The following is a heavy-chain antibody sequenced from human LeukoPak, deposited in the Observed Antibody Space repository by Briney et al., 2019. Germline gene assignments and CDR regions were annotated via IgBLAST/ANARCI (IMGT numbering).Heavy chain of an antibody. Sequence: QAGGSLRLSCAASGFTFGDYAMSWSRQAPGKGLEWVGFIRSKGYRGTTEYAASVKGRFTISRDDSKSIAYLQMNSLKTEDTAVYYCTRDPHDYYDSSGYYPNWGQGTLVTVSS. CDR2: IRSKGYRGTT. J-gene: IGHJ4*02. CDR3: TRDPHDYYDSSGYYPN. CDR1: GFTFGDYA. D-gene: IGHD3-22*01. V-gene: IGHV3-49*03.